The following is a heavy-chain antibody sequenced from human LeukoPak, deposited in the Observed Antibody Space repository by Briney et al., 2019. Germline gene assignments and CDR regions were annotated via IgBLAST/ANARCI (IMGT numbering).Heavy chain of an antibody. V-gene: IGHV4-59*01. J-gene: IGHJ3*02. CDR2: IYYSGST. CDR1: GGSISSYY. D-gene: IGHD3-9*01. Sequence: SETLSLTCTVSGGSISSYYWSWIRQPPGKGLEWIGYIYYSGSTNYNPSLKSRVTISVDTSKNQFSLKLSSVTAADTAMYYCAKDDYYDILGAFDIWGQGTMVTVSS. CDR3: AKDDYYDILGAFDI.